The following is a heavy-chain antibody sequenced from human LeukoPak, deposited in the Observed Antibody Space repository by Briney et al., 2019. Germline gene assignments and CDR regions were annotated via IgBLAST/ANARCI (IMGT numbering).Heavy chain of an antibody. J-gene: IGHJ6*03. CDR2: ISAYNVNT. Sequence: ASVKCSCQASGYTSTSYGISWVRQAPGQGLEWMGWISAYNVNTTYAQNLQGRVTMTTDTSTSTAYMELRSLRSEDTAVHYCASKGDCSSTSCYWGSYYYYYYMDVWGKGTTVTVSS. CDR3: ASKGDCSSTSCYWGSYYYYYYMDV. V-gene: IGHV1-18*01. CDR1: GYTSTSYG. D-gene: IGHD2-2*01.